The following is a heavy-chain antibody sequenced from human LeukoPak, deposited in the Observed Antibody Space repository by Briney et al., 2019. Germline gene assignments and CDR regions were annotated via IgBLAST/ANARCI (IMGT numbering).Heavy chain of an antibody. CDR2: IIPIFGTA. CDR1: GFTFSSYA. J-gene: IGHJ4*02. V-gene: IGHV1-69*05. Sequence: PGGSLRLSCAASGFTFSSYAISWVRQAPGQGLEWMGGIIPIFGTANYAQKFQGRVTITTDESTSTAYMELSSLRSEDTAVYYCARGLNSLDYWGQGTLVTVSS. D-gene: IGHD4-23*01. CDR3: ARGLNSLDY.